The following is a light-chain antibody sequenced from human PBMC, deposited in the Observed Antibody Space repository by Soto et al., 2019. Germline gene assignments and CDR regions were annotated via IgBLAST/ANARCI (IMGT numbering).Light chain of an antibody. CDR3: QQTTTFPLT. Sequence: DIQMTQSPSSVSASVGDRVTITCRASQGVSTWLAWYQQKPGKAPNLLIYTASSLQSGVPSRFSGSGSGTDFTLTISSLPPEEFATYYCQQTTTFPLTFGGGTKVEI. V-gene: IGKV1D-12*01. CDR1: QGVSTW. J-gene: IGKJ4*01. CDR2: TAS.